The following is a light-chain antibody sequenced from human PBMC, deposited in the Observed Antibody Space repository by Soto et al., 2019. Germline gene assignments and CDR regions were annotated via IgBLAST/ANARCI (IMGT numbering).Light chain of an antibody. V-gene: IGKV3-20*01. CDR2: GAS. J-gene: IGKJ1*01. CDR1: QSVSSSY. Sequence: VLTQSPGTLSLSPGERATLSCRASQSVSSSYLAWYQQKPGQAPRLLIYGASSRATGIPDRFSGSGSGTDFTLTISRLEPEDFAVYFCQQYDSSPPWTFGHGTRVDIK. CDR3: QQYDSSPPWT.